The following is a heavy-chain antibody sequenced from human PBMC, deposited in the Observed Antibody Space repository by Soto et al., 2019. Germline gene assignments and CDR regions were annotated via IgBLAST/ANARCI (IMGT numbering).Heavy chain of an antibody. CDR2: IVVGSGNT. J-gene: IGHJ4*01. D-gene: IGHD2-15*01. CDR3: AADPLVGYCSGGSCYGFDY. Sequence: SVKVPCKASGLTSTSPGMEWLRQARAQRLEWIGWIVVGSGNTNYAQKFQERVTITRDMSTSTAYMELSSLRSEDTAVYYCAADPLVGYCSGGSCYGFDYWG. CDR1: GLTSTSPG. V-gene: IGHV1-58*02.